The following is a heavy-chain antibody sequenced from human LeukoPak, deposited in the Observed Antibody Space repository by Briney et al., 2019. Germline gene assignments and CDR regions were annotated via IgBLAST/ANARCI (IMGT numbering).Heavy chain of an antibody. D-gene: IGHD2-2*01. CDR1: GFTFSSYA. Sequence: GGSLRLSCAVSGFTFSSYAMSWVRQAPGKGLEWVSAISGSGGSTYYADSVKGRFTISRDNSKNTLYLQMNSLRAEDTAVYYCAKGYCSSTSCYRGIRLDYWGQGTLVTVSS. CDR2: ISGSGGST. J-gene: IGHJ4*02. CDR3: AKGYCSSTSCYRGIRLDY. V-gene: IGHV3-23*01.